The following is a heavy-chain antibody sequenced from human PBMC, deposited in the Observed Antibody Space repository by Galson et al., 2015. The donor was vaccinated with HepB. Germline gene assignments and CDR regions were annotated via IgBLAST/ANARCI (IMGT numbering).Heavy chain of an antibody. Sequence: SVKVSCKASGYTFTSDGISWVRQAPGQGLEWMGWISAYNGNTNYAQKLQGRVTMTTDTSTSTAYMELRSLRSDDTAVYYCARDRQWLPWPNFDLWGRGTLVTVSS. D-gene: IGHD6-19*01. J-gene: IGHJ2*01. CDR3: ARDRQWLPWPNFDL. CDR2: ISAYNGNT. CDR1: GYTFTSDG. V-gene: IGHV1-18*01.